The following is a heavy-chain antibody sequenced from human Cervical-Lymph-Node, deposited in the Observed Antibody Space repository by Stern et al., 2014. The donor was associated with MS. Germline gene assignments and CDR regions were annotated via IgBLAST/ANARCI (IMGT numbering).Heavy chain of an antibody. V-gene: IGHV2-70*01. Sequence: QVTLRESGPALVKPTQTLTLTCTFSGFSLSTRGMCVSWIRQPPGKALEWLELIDWDEDKFYSTSLKTRLTISKDTSKNQVVLTMTNVDPVDTATYYCARSGTYYPHYYYGMDVWGQGTTVTVSS. D-gene: IGHD1-26*01. J-gene: IGHJ6*02. CDR2: IDWDEDK. CDR3: ARSGTYYPHYYYGMDV. CDR1: GFSLSTRGMC.